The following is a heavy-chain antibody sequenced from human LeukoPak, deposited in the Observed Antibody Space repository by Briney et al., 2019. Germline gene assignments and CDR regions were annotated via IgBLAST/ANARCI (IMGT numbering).Heavy chain of an antibody. CDR1: GYTFTSYY. CDR3: ARVLGYCSGGSCSSFDY. CDR2: INPSGGST. D-gene: IGHD2-15*01. J-gene: IGHJ4*02. Sequence: ASVKVSCKASGYTFTSYYMHWVRQAPGQGLEWMGIINPSGGSTSYAQKFQGRVTMTRDMSTSTVYMELSSLRSEDTAVYYCARVLGYCSGGSCSSFDYWGQGTLVTVFS. V-gene: IGHV1-46*01.